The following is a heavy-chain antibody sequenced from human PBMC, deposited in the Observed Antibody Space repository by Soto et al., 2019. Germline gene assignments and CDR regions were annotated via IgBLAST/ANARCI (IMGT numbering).Heavy chain of an antibody. Sequence: SETLSLTCAVYGGSFSGYYWGWIRQPPGKGLEWIGEINHSGSTNYNPSLKSRVTISVDTSKNQFSLKLSSVTAADTAIYYCTRHSTNLSGDEWGQGNTVTV. J-gene: IGHJ6*02. CDR2: INHSGST. CDR1: GGSFSGYY. CDR3: TRHSTNLSGDE. V-gene: IGHV4-34*01. D-gene: IGHD2-8*01.